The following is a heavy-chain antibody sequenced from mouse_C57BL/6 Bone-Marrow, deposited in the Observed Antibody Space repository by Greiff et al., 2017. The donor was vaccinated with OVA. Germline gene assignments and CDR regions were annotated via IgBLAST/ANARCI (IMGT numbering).Heavy chain of an antibody. CDR1: GYTFTSYW. V-gene: IGHV1-55*01. J-gene: IGHJ2*01. D-gene: IGHD1-1*01. Sequence: VKLQESGAELVKPGASVKMSCKASGYTFTSYWITWVKQRPGQGLEWIGDIYPGSGSTNYNEKFKSKATLTVDTSSSTAYMQLSSLTSEDSAVYYCARGGSTFDYWGQGTTLTVSS. CDR2: IYPGSGST. CDR3: ARGGSTFDY.